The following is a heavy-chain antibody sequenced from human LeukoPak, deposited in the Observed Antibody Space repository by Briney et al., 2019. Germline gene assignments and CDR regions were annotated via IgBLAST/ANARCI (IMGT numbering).Heavy chain of an antibody. CDR3: ARSTAGLDY. CDR1: GFTFSNYW. D-gene: IGHD1-1*01. V-gene: IGHV3-7*01. Sequence: PGGSLRLSCAASGFTFSNYWMSWVRQAPGKGLEWVANIRQDGSEKYYVDSMRGRFTISRDNAKNSLYLQMSSLRAEDTAVYYCARSTAGLDYWGQGTLVTVSP. CDR2: IRQDGSEK. J-gene: IGHJ4*02.